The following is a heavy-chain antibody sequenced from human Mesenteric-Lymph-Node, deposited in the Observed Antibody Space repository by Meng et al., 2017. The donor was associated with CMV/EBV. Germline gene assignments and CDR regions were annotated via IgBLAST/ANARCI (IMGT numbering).Heavy chain of an antibody. CDR3: AKGSKWFETSNWFDP. D-gene: IGHD3-10*01. CDR1: EVNFTTYG. V-gene: IGHV3-30*02. J-gene: IGHJ5*02. CDR2: LRFDGTTD. Sequence: SEVNFTTYGINWVRQAPGKGLEWVAFLRFDGTTDYYADSVKGRFTISRDNSKNTLYLQMNSLRLEDTAVYHCAKGSKWFETSNWFDPWGQGTLVTVSS.